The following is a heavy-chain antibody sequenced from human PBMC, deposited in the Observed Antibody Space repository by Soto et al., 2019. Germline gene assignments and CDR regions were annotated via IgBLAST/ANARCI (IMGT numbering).Heavy chain of an antibody. CDR1: GGSISSYY. J-gene: IGHJ4*02. CDR2: IYYNGTT. Sequence: SETLSLTCTVSGGSISSYYWSWIRQPLGKGLEWVGYIYYNGTTNYNPSLKSRVTMSVGTSKNQFSLKLSSVTAADTAVYYCARYYYDPSGYSYDYWGEGSLVTVSS. D-gene: IGHD3-22*01. V-gene: IGHV4-59*13. CDR3: ARYYYDPSGYSYDY.